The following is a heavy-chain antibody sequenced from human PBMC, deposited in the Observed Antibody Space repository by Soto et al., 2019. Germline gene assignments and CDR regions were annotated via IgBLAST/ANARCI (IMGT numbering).Heavy chain of an antibody. J-gene: IGHJ4*02. V-gene: IGHV3-23*01. CDR2: ISFSGTNT. CDR1: GFTFSSYA. Sequence: EVQLLESGGGLVQPGGSLRLSCAASGFTFSSYAMSWVRQAPGKGLEWVSTISFSGTNTHYADSVKGQFTISRDNSKNTLYLQRNSLRGEDTAVYYCAKVGSGSYSAHSWGQGTLVTVSS. D-gene: IGHD3-10*01. CDR3: AKVGSGSYSAHS.